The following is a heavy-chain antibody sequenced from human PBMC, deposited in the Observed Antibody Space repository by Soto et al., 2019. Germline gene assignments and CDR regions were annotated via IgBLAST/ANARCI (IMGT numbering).Heavy chain of an antibody. D-gene: IGHD2-2*01. CDR1: GNSVSCNSAA. CDR2: TYYRSKWYN. CDR3: ARQIVVPAAIPLYYYYGMDV. Sequence: SPTLSLTGTISGNSVSCNSAACNWIRQSPSRGLEWLGRTYYRSKWYNDYAVSVKSRITINPDTSKNQFSLQLNSVTPEDTAVYYCARQIVVPAAIPLYYYYGMDVWGQGTTVTVSS. V-gene: IGHV6-1*01. J-gene: IGHJ6*02.